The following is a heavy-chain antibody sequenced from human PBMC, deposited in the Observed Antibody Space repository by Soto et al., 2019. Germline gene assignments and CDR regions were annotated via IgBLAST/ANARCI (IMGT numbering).Heavy chain of an antibody. Sequence: GGSLRLSCAASGFTFSSYGMHWVRQAPGKGMEWVAVIWYDGSNKYYADSVKGRFTISRDNSKNTLYLQMNSLRAEDAAVYYCARVRGAEANRLPFECRGQGTVVTVAS. D-gene: IGHD6-19*01. J-gene: IGHJ4*02. CDR3: ARVRGAEANRLPFEC. CDR2: IWYDGSNK. V-gene: IGHV3-33*01. CDR1: GFTFSSYG.